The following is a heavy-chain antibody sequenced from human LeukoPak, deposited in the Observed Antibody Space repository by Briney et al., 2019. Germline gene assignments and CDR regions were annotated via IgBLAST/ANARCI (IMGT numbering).Heavy chain of an antibody. Sequence: PGGSLRLSCAASGFTFSSYWMSWVRQAPGKGLEWVANIKQDGSEKYYVDSVKGRFTISRDNAKNSLYLQMNSLRAEDTAVHYCARDRGYFDRTRSYYYYYYMDVWGKGTTVTVSS. CDR1: GFTFSSYW. J-gene: IGHJ6*03. D-gene: IGHD3-9*01. CDR2: IKQDGSEK. V-gene: IGHV3-7*01. CDR3: ARDRGYFDRTRSYYYYYYMDV.